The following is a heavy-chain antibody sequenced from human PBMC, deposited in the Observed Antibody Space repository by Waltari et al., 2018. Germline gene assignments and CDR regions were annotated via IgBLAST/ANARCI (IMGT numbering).Heavy chain of an antibody. CDR3: TRKVDIFDY. V-gene: IGHV3-49*04. CDR1: GFTFADYD. J-gene: IGHJ4*02. D-gene: IGHD1-26*01. Sequence: EVQVVESGGGLEQPGRSLRLSCTTSGFTFADYDMTWVRQAPGKGLEWVSFIRSKAYGGTTEDAASVKGRFTISRDDSKSIAYLQMNSLKAEDTAVYYCTRKVDIFDYWGQGTLVTVSS. CDR2: IRSKAYGGTT.